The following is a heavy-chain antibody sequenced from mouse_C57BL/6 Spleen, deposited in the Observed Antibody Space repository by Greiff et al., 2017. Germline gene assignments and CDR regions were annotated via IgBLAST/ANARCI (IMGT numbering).Heavy chain of an antibody. V-gene: IGHV1-64*01. CDR3: ARVYSNYVTPLAY. CDR1: GYTFTSYW. D-gene: IGHD2-5*01. CDR2: IHPSSGGT. Sequence: VQLQQPGAELVKPGASVKLSCKASGYTFTSYWMHWVKQRPGQGLEWIGMIHPSSGGTNYNEKFKSKATLTVDKSSSTAYMQLSSLTSEDSAVYCGARVYSNYVTPLAYWGQGTLVTVSA. J-gene: IGHJ3*01.